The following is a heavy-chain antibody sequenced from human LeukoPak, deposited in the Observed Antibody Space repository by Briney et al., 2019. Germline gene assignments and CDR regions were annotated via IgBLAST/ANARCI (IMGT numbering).Heavy chain of an antibody. J-gene: IGHJ3*02. V-gene: IGHV3-15*01. CDR2: IKSKADGGTT. Sequence: GGSLRLSCAVSEFTFSAAWMSWVRQAPGKGLEWVGRIKSKADGGTTDYAAPMKGRFTISRDDSKNTLYLQMNSLKAEDTAVYYCAREGSSGWSDAFDIWGQGTMVTVSS. CDR3: AREGSSGWSDAFDI. D-gene: IGHD6-19*01. CDR1: EFTFSAAW.